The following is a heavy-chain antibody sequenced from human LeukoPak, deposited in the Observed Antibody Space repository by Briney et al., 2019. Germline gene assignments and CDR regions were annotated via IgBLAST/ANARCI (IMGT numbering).Heavy chain of an antibody. J-gene: IGHJ4*02. CDR3: TTELRWEPSTNDY. Sequence: GGSLRLSCAASGFTLSNAWMSWVRQAAGKGLEWVGRIKSKTDGGATEYAAPVKGRFTVSRDDSENTLYLQMNSLKTEDTAVYYCTTELRWEPSTNDYWGQGTLVTVSS. CDR2: IKSKTDGGAT. CDR1: GFTLSNAW. V-gene: IGHV3-15*01. D-gene: IGHD1-26*01.